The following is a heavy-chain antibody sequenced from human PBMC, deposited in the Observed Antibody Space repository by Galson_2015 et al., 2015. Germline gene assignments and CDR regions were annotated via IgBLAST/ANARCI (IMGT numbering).Heavy chain of an antibody. D-gene: IGHD1-26*01. CDR2: ITSSSSYI. Sequence: SLRLSCAASGFTLSGYSMSWARQAPGKGLEWISSITSSSSYIYYADSVRGRFTISRDNAKNSLYLQMNSLRAEDTAVYYCARVRAGATTVDYWGQGTLVTVSS. J-gene: IGHJ4*02. V-gene: IGHV3-21*01. CDR1: GFTLSGYS. CDR3: ARVRAGATTVDY.